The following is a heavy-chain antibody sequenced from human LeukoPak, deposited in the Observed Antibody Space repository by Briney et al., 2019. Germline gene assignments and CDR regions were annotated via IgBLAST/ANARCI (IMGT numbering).Heavy chain of an antibody. V-gene: IGHV3-48*01. Sequence: PGGSLRLSCAASGFTFSSYSMNWVRQAPGKGLEWVSYISSSSSTIYYADSVKGRFTISRDNAKNSLYLQMNSLRAEDTAVYYCASLDVWGSYRWDYWGQGTLVTVSS. CDR3: ASLDVWGSYRWDY. CDR1: GFTFSSYS. J-gene: IGHJ4*02. D-gene: IGHD3-16*02. CDR2: ISSSSSTI.